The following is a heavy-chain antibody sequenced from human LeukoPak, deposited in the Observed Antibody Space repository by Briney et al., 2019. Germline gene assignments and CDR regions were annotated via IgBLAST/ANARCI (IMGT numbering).Heavy chain of an antibody. CDR3: ARDLAWGAFDY. J-gene: IGHJ4*02. CDR1: GFTFSNHG. V-gene: IGHV3-23*01. D-gene: IGHD7-27*01. Sequence: GGSLRLSCAASGFTFSNHGMNWVRQAPGKGLEWLSGVSPPGGGTYYADSVKGRFTISRDDSKNTLSLQMNSLRAEDTAVYYCARDLAWGAFDYRGQGTLVTVSS. CDR2: VSPPGGGT.